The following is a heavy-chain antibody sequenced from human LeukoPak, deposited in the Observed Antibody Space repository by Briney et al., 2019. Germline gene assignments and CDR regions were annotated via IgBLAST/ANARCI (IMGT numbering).Heavy chain of an antibody. CDR2: IRYDGSNE. J-gene: IGHJ4*02. Sequence: GGSLRLSCAASGFTFSSYGMHWVRQAPGKGLEWVAFIRYDGSNEYYVGSVKGRFTISRDNSKNTLYLQMNSLRTEDTAVYYCAKDLKFFDYWGQGTLVTVSS. CDR1: GFTFSSYG. CDR3: AKDLKFFDY. V-gene: IGHV3-30*02.